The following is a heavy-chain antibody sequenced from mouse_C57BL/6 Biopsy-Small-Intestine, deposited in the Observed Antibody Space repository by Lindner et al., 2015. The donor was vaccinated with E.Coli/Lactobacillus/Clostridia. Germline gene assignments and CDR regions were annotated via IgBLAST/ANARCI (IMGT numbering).Heavy chain of an antibody. V-gene: IGHV9-3*02. CDR2: IHTSTATP. Sequence: VKVSCKTSGYTSNTYAINWVRQAPGQRPEWMGWIHTSTATPRYAQRFTGRLVFSFDASVSTAYLQINSLKAEDTAVYYCATHPDYGDLYFDHWG. CDR1: GYTSNTYA. J-gene: IGHJ2*01. CDR3: ATHPDYGDLYFDH. D-gene: IGHD2-13*01.